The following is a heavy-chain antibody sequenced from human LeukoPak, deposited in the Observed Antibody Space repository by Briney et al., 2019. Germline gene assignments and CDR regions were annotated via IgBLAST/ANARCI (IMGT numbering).Heavy chain of an antibody. CDR2: ISAYNGNT. CDR3: ARVIDCSGGSCYPYYYYYYMDV. Sequence: GASVKVSCKASGYTFTSYGISWVRQAPGQGLEWMGWISAYNGNTNYAQKLQGRVTMTTDTSTSTAYMELRSLRSDDTAVYYCARVIDCSGGSCYPYYYYYYMDVWGKGTTVTVSS. CDR1: GYTFTSYG. J-gene: IGHJ6*03. V-gene: IGHV1-18*01. D-gene: IGHD2-15*01.